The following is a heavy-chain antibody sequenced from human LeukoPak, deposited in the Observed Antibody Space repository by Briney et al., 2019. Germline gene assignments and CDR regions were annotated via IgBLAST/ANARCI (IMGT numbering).Heavy chain of an antibody. CDR2: MNPKSGNT. J-gene: IGHJ1*01. CDR3: ATGGRDGYNYAYFQH. D-gene: IGHD5-24*01. V-gene: IGHV1-8*01. CDR1: GYTFTRYD. Sequence: GASVKVSCKASGYTFTRYDINWVRQATGQGLEWMGWMNPKSGNTGYAQKFQGRVTMTRSTSISTAYMELSSLRSEDTAVYYCATGGRDGYNYAYFQHWGQGTLVTVSS.